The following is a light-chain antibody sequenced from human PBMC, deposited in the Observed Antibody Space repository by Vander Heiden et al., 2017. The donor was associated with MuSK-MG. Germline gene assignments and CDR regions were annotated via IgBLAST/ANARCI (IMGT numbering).Light chain of an antibody. CDR2: DAS. Sequence: EIVLTQSPATLSLSPGERATLSCRASQSASSYLAWYQQKPGQAPRLLIYDASNRATGIPARFSGSGSGTDFTLTISSLEPEDFAVYYCQQRSNCPITFGRGTKVEIK. V-gene: IGKV3-11*01. CDR1: QSASSY. J-gene: IGKJ4*01. CDR3: QQRSNCPIT.